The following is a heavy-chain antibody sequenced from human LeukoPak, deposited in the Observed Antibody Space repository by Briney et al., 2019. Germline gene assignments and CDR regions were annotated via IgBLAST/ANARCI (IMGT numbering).Heavy chain of an antibody. CDR3: ARLPTH. D-gene: IGHD4-17*01. J-gene: IGHJ4*02. CDR2: IYYSGST. V-gene: IGHV4-59*08. Sequence: SETLSLTCTVSGGSISSYYWSWIRQPPGKGLEWIGYIYYSGSTDYNPSLKSRVSISVDTSKNQFSLKLNSVTAADTAVYYCARLPTHWGQGTLVTVSS. CDR1: GGSISSYY.